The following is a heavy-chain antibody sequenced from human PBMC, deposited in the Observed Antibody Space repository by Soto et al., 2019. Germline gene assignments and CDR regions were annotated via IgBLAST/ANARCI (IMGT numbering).Heavy chain of an antibody. CDR1: GASISNGDYS. D-gene: IGHD6-25*01. V-gene: IGHV4-30-2*01. J-gene: IGHJ6*02. CDR2: IYHSGGT. CDR3: ARGSASDYGMDV. Sequence: LSLTCAVSGASISNGDYSWNWVRQPPRQGLEWIGFIYHSGGTYYNPSLKSRVTISVDTSKNQFSLKLTSVTAADTAMYYCARGSASDYGMDVWGQGTTVTVSS.